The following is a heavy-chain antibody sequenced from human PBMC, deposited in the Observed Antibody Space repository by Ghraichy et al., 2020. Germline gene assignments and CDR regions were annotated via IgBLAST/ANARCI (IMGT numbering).Heavy chain of an antibody. CDR1: GVSISSYY. D-gene: IGHD3-22*01. J-gene: IGHJ4*02. Sequence: SETLSLTCTVSGVSISSYYWSWIRQPPGKGLEWIGYIYYSGSTNYNPSLKSRVTISVDTSKNQFSLKLSSVTAADTAVYYCARVRQHYYDSSGYYRSVYYFDYWGQGTLLTVSS. CDR2: IYYSGST. CDR3: ARVRQHYYDSSGYYRSVYYFDY. V-gene: IGHV4-59*01.